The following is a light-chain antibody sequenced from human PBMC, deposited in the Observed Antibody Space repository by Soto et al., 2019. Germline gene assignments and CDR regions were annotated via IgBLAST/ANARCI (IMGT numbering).Light chain of an antibody. CDR3: QHSNTWPWT. J-gene: IGKJ1*01. CDR2: GAS. V-gene: IGKV3-15*01. Sequence: DIVMTQSPATLSASPGESATLSCRASQSVSSLLAWYQQKPGQAPRLLINGASTMATGSPSRFSGSGSGTEFTLTISSLQSEDFAVYYCQHSNTWPWTFGQGTKVEIK. CDR1: QSVSSL.